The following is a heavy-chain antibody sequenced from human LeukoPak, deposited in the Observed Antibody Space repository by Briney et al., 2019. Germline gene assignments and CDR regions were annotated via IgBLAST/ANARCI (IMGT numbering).Heavy chain of an antibody. CDR2: TYYRSKWYN. D-gene: IGHD6-19*01. V-gene: IGHV6-1*01. CDR3: ARDPRRSGWYYYGMDV. J-gene: IGHJ6*02. Sequence: SQTLSLTCALSGDSVSSNSAAWNWIRQSPSRGLEWLGRTYYRSKWYNDYAVSVKSRITINPDTSKNQFSLQLNSVTPEDTAVYYCARDPRRSGWYYYGMDVWGQGTTVTVSS. CDR1: GDSVSSNSAA.